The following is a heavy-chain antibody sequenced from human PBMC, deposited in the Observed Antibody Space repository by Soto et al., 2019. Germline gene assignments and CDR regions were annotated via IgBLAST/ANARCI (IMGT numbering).Heavy chain of an antibody. J-gene: IGHJ4*02. CDR1: GFTFSSYA. CDR3: AKVPTRWELSPLDY. Sequence: GGSLRLSCAAPGFTFSSYAMSWVRQAPGKGLEWVSAISGSGGSTYYADSVKGRFTISRDNSKNTLYLQMNSLRAEDTAVYYCAKVPTRWELSPLDYWGQGTLVTVSS. CDR2: ISGSGGST. V-gene: IGHV3-23*01. D-gene: IGHD1-26*01.